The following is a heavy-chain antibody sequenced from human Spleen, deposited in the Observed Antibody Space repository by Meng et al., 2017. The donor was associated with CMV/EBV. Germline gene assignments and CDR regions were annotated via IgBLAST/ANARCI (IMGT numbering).Heavy chain of an antibody. CDR3: ATEMRLRN. CDR1: GFTFSSYS. CDR2: IKQDGSEK. Sequence: GESLKISCAASGFTFSSYSMNWVRQAPGKGLEWVANIKQDGSEKNYVDSVKGRFTISRDNARNSLYLQMNSLRAEDTAVYYCATEMRLRNWGQGTLVTVSS. V-gene: IGHV3-7*01. D-gene: IGHD4-17*01. J-gene: IGHJ4*02.